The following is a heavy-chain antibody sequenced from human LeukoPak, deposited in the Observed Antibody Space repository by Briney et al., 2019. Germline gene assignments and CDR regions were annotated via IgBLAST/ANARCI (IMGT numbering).Heavy chain of an antibody. D-gene: IGHD3-3*01. J-gene: IGHJ3*01. V-gene: IGHV3-30*02. CDR3: AKDIGRRIFGVAYDAFHV. CDR1: GFTFSDYD. Sequence: GGSLRLSCVASGFTFSDYDMHWVRQDPGKGLEWVASMRNDGSQIYYADSVKGRFTISRDNSKNTLYPQMNSLRVEDTAIYYCAKDIGRRIFGVAYDAFHVWGQGTMVTVSS. CDR2: MRNDGSQI.